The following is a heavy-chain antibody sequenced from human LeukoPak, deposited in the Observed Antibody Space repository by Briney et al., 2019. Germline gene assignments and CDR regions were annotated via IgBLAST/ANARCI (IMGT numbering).Heavy chain of an antibody. CDR1: GGSISSYY. Sequence: SETLSLTCTVSGGSISSYYWSWIRQPAGKGLEWIGRIYTSGSTNYNPSLKSRVTMSVDTSKNQFSLKLSSVTAADTAVYYCARGIALAGRDAFDIWGQGTMVTVSS. V-gene: IGHV4-4*07. J-gene: IGHJ3*02. CDR2: IYTSGST. CDR3: ARGIALAGRDAFDI. D-gene: IGHD6-19*01.